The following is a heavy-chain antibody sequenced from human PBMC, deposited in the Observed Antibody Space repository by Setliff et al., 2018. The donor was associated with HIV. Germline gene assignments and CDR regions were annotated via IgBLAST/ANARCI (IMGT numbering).Heavy chain of an antibody. J-gene: IGHJ5*02. CDR1: GGSISSYY. Sequence: PSETLSLTCTVSGGSISSYYWSWIRQPPGKGLEWIGYIYYSGSTNYNPSLKSRVTISVDTSKNQFSLKLSSVTAADTALYYCARDRGSYNFWSGLARGDNWFDPWGQGTLVTVSS. D-gene: IGHD3-3*01. CDR3: ARDRGSYNFWSGLARGDNWFDP. V-gene: IGHV4-59*01. CDR2: IYYSGST.